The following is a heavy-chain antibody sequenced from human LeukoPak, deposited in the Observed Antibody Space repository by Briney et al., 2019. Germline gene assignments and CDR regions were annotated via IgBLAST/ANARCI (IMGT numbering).Heavy chain of an antibody. V-gene: IGHV3-9*01. CDR1: GFTFDDYA. Sequence: GGSLRLSCAASGFTFDDYAMHWVRQAPGKGLEWVSGISWNSGSIGYADSVKGRFTISRDNAKNSLYLQMNSLRAEDTALYYCAKDIEADNWNLGTFDYRGQGTLVTVSS. CDR3: AKDIEADNWNLGTFDY. CDR2: ISWNSGSI. D-gene: IGHD1-1*01. J-gene: IGHJ4*02.